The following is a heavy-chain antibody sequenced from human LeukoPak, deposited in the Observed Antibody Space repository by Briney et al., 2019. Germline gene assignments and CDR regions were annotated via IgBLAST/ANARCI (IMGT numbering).Heavy chain of an antibody. CDR2: INWNSGGI. Sequence: GRSLRLSCTASGFTFDDYAMHWVRQAPGKGLEWVSGINWNSGGIAYADSVKGRFTISRDNAKNSLYLQMNSLRAEDTAVYYCARVEGVAFDIWGQGTMVTVSS. J-gene: IGHJ3*02. V-gene: IGHV3-9*01. CDR1: GFTFDDYA. CDR3: ARVEGVAFDI.